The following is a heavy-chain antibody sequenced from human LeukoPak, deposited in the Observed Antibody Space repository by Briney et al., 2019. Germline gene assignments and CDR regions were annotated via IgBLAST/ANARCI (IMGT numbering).Heavy chain of an antibody. Sequence: PGGSLRLYCAASGLTVSSNYMSWVRQAPGEGLEWVSIIYSGGSTFYADSVKGRFTISRDNSKNTLYLQMNTLRGEDTAVFSWGRGGSYLSVCHIGGEETMDSVPT. CDR3: GRGGSYLSVCHI. V-gene: IGHV3-53*03. CDR2: IYSGGST. D-gene: IGHD1-26*01. CDR1: GLTVSSNY. J-gene: IGHJ3*02.